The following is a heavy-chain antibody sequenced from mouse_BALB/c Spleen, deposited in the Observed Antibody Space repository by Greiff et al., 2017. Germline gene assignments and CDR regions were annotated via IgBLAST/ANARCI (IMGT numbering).Heavy chain of an antibody. CDR1: GFTFTDYY. V-gene: IGHV7-3*02. Sequence: EVQLVESGGGLVQPGGSLRLSCATSGFTFTDYYMSWVRQPPGKALEWLGFIRNKANGYTTEYSATVKGRFTISRDNSQSILYLQMNTLRAEDSATYYCARDLYDYDVRYYAMDYWGQGTSVTVSS. CDR3: ARDLYDYDVRYYAMDY. D-gene: IGHD2-4*01. CDR2: IRNKANGYTT. J-gene: IGHJ4*01.